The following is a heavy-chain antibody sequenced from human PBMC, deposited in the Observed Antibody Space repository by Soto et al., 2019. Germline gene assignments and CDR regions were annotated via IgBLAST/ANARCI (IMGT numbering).Heavy chain of an antibody. CDR2: IKQDGNEK. D-gene: IGHD6-13*01. Sequence: GSVRLSCAASGFTFSSYWMNWVRQAPGRGLEWVANIKQDGNEKHYVDSVKGRFTISRDSAKNSLYLQMNSLRAEDTAVYYCARGAAAGFPFPDYWGQGTPVTVSS. J-gene: IGHJ4*02. CDR1: GFTFSSYW. V-gene: IGHV3-7*04. CDR3: ARGAAAGFPFPDY.